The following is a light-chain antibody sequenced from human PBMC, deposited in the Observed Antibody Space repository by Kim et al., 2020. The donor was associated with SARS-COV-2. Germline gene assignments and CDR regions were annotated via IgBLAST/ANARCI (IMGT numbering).Light chain of an antibody. Sequence: PPGDRAPLSCRASQSVSSSYLAWYQQKPGQAPRLLIYGASSRATGIPDRFSGSGSGTDFTLTISRLEPEDFAVYYCQQYGSSPWTFGQGTKVDIK. CDR2: GAS. CDR3: QQYGSSPWT. CDR1: QSVSSSY. V-gene: IGKV3-20*01. J-gene: IGKJ1*01.